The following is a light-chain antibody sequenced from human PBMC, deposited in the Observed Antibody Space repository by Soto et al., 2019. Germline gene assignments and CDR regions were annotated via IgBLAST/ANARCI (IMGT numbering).Light chain of an antibody. CDR2: SNN. J-gene: IGLJ3*02. Sequence: QAVVTQPPSASGTPGQRVTFSCSGSNSNIASNPVNWYQQLPGTAPKLLIYSNNQRPSGVPDRFSGSKSGTSASLAISGLQSEDEADYSCAAWDDTLRAWVFGGGTKLTVL. CDR1: NSNIASNP. V-gene: IGLV1-44*01. CDR3: AAWDDTLRAWV.